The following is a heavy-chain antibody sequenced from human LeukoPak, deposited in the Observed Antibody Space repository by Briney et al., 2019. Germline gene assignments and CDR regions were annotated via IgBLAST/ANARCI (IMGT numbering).Heavy chain of an antibody. D-gene: IGHD3-10*01. CDR2: IKQDGSEK. V-gene: IGHV3-7*01. J-gene: IGHJ6*02. CDR3: ARDSADYYGSGPGRRRHYGMDV. Sequence: GGSLRLSCAASGFTFSSYWMSWVRQAPGKGLEWVANIKQDGSEKYYVDSVKGRFTIPRDNAKNSLYLQMNSLRAEDTAVYYCARDSADYYGSGPGRRRHYGMDVWGQGTTVTVSS. CDR1: GFTFSSYW.